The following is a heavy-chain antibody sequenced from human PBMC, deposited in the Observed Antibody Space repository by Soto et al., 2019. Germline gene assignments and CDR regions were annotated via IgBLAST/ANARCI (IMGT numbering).Heavy chain of an antibody. CDR2: INHSGST. CDR1: GGSFSGYY. Sequence: SETLSLTCAVYGGSFSGYYWSWIRQPPGKGLEWIGEINHSGSTNYNPSLKSRVTISVDTSKNQFSLKLSSVTAADTAVYYCARGNPMDMFDYWGQGTLVTVSS. D-gene: IGHD2-2*03. J-gene: IGHJ4*02. CDR3: ARGNPMDMFDY. V-gene: IGHV4-34*01.